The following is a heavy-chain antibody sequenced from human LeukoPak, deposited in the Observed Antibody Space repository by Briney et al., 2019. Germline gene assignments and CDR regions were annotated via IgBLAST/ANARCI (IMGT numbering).Heavy chain of an antibody. J-gene: IGHJ4*02. D-gene: IGHD6-6*01. CDR1: GYTFTSYD. Sequence: ASVKVSCKASGYTFTSYDINWVRQATGQGHERMGWMNPNSCNTGYAQKFQGRVTITRNTSISTAYMELSSLRSEDTAVYYCARGLLYSSSFPYWGQGTLVTVSS. CDR3: ARGLLYSSSFPY. CDR2: MNPNSCNT. V-gene: IGHV1-8*03.